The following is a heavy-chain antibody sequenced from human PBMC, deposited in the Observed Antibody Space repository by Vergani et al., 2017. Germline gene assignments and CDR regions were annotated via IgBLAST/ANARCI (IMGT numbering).Heavy chain of an antibody. J-gene: IGHJ4*02. D-gene: IGHD3-3*01. V-gene: IGHV3-23*01. Sequence: EVQLLESGGGLVQPGGSLRLSCEASGFSFPGYAMSWVRQAPGKGLEWVSSVSGSSATPYYADSVKGRFIISRDNSKNTLHLQMNSLRADDTAVYYCVREETFYDSVSDYLAGYFDHWGQGALVTVSS. CDR1: GFSFPGYA. CDR2: VSGSSATP. CDR3: VREETFYDSVSDYLAGYFDH.